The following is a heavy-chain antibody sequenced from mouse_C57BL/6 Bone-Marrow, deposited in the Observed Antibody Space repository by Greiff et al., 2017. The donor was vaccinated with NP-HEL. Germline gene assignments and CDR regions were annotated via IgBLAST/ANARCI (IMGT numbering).Heavy chain of an antibody. CDR1: GFTFSSYA. V-gene: IGHV5-9-1*02. Sequence: EVKVVESGEGLVKPGGSLKLSCAASGFTFSSYAMSWVRQTPEKRLEWVAYISSGGDYIYYADTVKGRFTISRDNARNTLYLQMSSLKSEDTAMYYCTRAPFYYSNYPAWFAYWGQGTLVTVSA. CDR3: TRAPFYYSNYPAWFAY. J-gene: IGHJ3*01. D-gene: IGHD2-5*01. CDR2: ISSGGDYI.